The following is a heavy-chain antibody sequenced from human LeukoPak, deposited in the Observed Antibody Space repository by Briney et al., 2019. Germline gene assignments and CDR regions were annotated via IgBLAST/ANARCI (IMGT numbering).Heavy chain of an antibody. CDR1: GYTFTSYG. J-gene: IGHJ3*02. V-gene: IGHV1-18*01. CDR2: ISAYNGNT. CDR3: ARDQPMIVVPDPFDI. Sequence: GASVKVSCKASGYTFTSYGISWVRQAPGQGLEWMGWISAYNGNTNYAQKLQGRVTMTTDTSTSTAYMELRSLRSDDTAVYYCARDQPMIVVPDPFDIWGQGTMVTVSS. D-gene: IGHD3-22*01.